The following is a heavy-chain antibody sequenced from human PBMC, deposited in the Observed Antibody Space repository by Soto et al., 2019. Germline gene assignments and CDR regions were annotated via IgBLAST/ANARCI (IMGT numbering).Heavy chain of an antibody. Sequence: PGGSLRLSCAASGFTFSSYAMSWVRQAPGKGLEWVSAISGSGGSTYYADSVKGRFTISRDNSKNTLYLQMNSLRAEDTAVYYCAKFTYYDILTGYYQTHEFDYWGQGTLVTVSS. CDR2: ISGSGGST. CDR3: AKFTYYDILTGYYQTHEFDY. J-gene: IGHJ4*02. V-gene: IGHV3-23*01. D-gene: IGHD3-9*01. CDR1: GFTFSSYA.